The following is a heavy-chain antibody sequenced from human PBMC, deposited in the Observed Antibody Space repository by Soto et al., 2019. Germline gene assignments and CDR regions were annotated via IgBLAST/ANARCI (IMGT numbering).Heavy chain of an antibody. CDR1: GFTFSSHG. Sequence: GGSLRLSCGASGFTFSSHGMHWVRQAPGKGLEWVAVIRYDGSNKYYADSVKGRFTISRDNSKNTLYLQMNSLRAEDTAVYYCARGRGYSSSWSIYYFDFLGQGTQVTGSS. CDR3: ARGRGYSSSWSIYYFDF. CDR2: IRYDGSNK. V-gene: IGHV3-33*01. J-gene: IGHJ4*02. D-gene: IGHD6-13*01.